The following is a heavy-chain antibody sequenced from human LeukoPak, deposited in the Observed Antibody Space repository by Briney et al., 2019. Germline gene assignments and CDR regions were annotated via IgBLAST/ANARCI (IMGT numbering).Heavy chain of an antibody. D-gene: IGHD6-6*01. V-gene: IGHV4-59*12. CDR1: GGSISNYY. CDR3: ARDNPPIAAMGFWDY. Sequence: SETLSLTCTVSGGSISNYYWTWIRQPPGKGLEWIGFISYSGNTNYNPSLKSRVTISLDTSKNQFSLKLSSVTAADTAVYYCARDNPPIAAMGFWDYWGQGTLVTVSS. J-gene: IGHJ4*02. CDR2: ISYSGNT.